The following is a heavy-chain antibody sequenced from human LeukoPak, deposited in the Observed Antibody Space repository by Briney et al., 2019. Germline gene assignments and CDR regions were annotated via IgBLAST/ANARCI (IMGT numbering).Heavy chain of an antibody. J-gene: IGHJ6*03. CDR3: ARDTGGYSSSWYTNYYYYYYMDV. D-gene: IGHD6-13*01. CDR2: ISSSSSTI. V-gene: IGHV3-48*01. Sequence: GRSLRLSCAASGFTFSSHGMHWVRQAPGKGLEWVSYISSSSSTIYYADSVKGRFTISRDNAKNSLYLQMNSLRAEDTAVYYCARDTGGYSSSWYTNYYYYYYMDVWGKGTTVTVSS. CDR1: GFTFSSHG.